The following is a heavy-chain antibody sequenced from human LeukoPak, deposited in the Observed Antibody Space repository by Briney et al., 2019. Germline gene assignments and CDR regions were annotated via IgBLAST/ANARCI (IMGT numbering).Heavy chain of an antibody. CDR1: GGSISSYY. Sequence: SETLSLTCTVSGGSISSYYWSWIRQLPGKGLEWIGYIYYSGSTNYNPSLKSRVTISVDTSKNQFSLKLSSVTAADTAVYYCARDTYYYDSSGYWADYWGQGTLVTVSS. CDR2: IYYSGST. CDR3: ARDTYYYDSSGYWADY. J-gene: IGHJ4*02. V-gene: IGHV4-59*12. D-gene: IGHD3-22*01.